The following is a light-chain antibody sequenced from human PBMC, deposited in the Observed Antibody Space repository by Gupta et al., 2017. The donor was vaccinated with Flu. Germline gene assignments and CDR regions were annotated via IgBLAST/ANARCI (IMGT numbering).Light chain of an antibody. CDR1: QNVLYVSNNKSY. CDR3: QQDDSTPWT. V-gene: IGKV4-1*01. CDR2: WAS. J-gene: IGKJ1*01. Sequence: DIVMTQSPDSLAVSLGERATINCKSSQNVLYVSNNKSYLAWYQQKAGQPPELLINWASSRESGVPDRFSGSGSATDFSLTISILQAEDVAVYYCQQDDSTPWTFGQGTSVEMK.